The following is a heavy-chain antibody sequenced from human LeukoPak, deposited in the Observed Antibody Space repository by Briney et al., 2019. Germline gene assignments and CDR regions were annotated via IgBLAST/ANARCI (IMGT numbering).Heavy chain of an antibody. J-gene: IGHJ4*02. V-gene: IGHV4-34*01. CDR3: ARGLGGSYYFYH. D-gene: IGHD1-26*01. CDR2: IIHSGGT. CDR1: GGSFSGYY. Sequence: SETLSLTCAVYGGSFSGYYGSWIRQPPGKGLDWIGEIIHSGGTNYNPSLKSRVTISVDTSKNQFSLNLNSINAADTAVYYCARGLGGSYYFYHWGQGTLVTVSS.